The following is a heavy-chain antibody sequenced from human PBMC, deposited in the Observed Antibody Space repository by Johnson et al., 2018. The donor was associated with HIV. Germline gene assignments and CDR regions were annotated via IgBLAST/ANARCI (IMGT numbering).Heavy chain of an antibody. Sequence: VQLVESGGGVVRPGGSLRLSCAASGFTFDDYAMHWVRQAPGKGLEWVSGISWNSGTKGYADSVKGRFTISRDNAKNSLYLQINSLRAEDTALYYCARGEQWLVPDSEDAFDIWGQGTMVTVSS. J-gene: IGHJ3*02. CDR3: ARGEQWLVPDSEDAFDI. CDR2: ISWNSGTK. CDR1: GFTFDDYA. V-gene: IGHV3-9*01. D-gene: IGHD6-19*01.